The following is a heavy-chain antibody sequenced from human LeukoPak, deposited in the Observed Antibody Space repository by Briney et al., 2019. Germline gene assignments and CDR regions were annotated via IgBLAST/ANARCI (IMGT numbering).Heavy chain of an antibody. CDR3: ASSVVVVPAAPFDY. J-gene: IGHJ4*02. CDR1: GGTFSSYA. D-gene: IGHD2-2*01. Sequence: ASVKVSCKASGGTFSSYAISWVRQAPGQGLEWMGIINPSGGSTSYAQKFQGRVTMTRDTSTSTVYMELSSLRSEDTAVYYCASSVVVVPAAPFDYWGQGTLVTVSS. CDR2: INPSGGST. V-gene: IGHV1-46*01.